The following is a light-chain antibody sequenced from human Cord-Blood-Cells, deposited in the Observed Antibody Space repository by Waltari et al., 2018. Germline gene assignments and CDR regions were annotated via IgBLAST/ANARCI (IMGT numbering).Light chain of an antibody. Sequence: DIVMTQSPPSLPVTPGELASISCRSSQSLLDSNGYNYLDWYLQKTGQSPQLLIYLGSNRASGVPDRFSGSGSGTDFTLKISRVEAEDVGVYYCMQALQTPLTFGGGTKVEIK. CDR2: LGS. CDR3: MQALQTPLT. CDR1: QSLLDSNGYNY. V-gene: IGKV2-28*01. J-gene: IGKJ4*01.